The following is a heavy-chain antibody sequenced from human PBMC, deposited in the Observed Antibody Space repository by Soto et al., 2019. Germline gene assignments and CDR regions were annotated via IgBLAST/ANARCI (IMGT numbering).Heavy chain of an antibody. CDR3: ARGCSGGSCYYDYCGMDV. J-gene: IGHJ6*02. D-gene: IGHD2-15*01. CDR1: GGTFSSYA. V-gene: IGHV1-69*12. CDR2: IIPIFGTA. Sequence: QVQLVQSGAEVKKPGSSVKVSCKASGGTFSSYAISWVRQAPGQGLEWMGGIIPIFGTANYAQKFQGRVTITADESTSTASMELSSLRSEDTAVYYGARGCSGGSCYYDYCGMDVWGQGTTVTVSS.